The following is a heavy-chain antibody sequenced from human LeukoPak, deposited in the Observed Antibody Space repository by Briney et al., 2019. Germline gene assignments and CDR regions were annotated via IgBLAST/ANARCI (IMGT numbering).Heavy chain of an antibody. J-gene: IGHJ6*03. CDR3: ARGVQDSLYYYYYMDV. D-gene: IGHD3/OR15-3a*01. CDR1: GGSINSSSYY. Sequence: PSETLSLTCTVSGGSINSSSYYWGWIRQPPGKGLEWIGSISYRGSTYFNPSLKSRVTISVDTSKNQFSLKLSSVTAADTAVYYCARGVQDSLYYYYYMDVWGKGTTVTVSS. V-gene: IGHV4-39*07. CDR2: ISYRGST.